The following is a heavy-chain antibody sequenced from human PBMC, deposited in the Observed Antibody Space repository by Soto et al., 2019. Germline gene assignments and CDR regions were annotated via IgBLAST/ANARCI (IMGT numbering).Heavy chain of an antibody. V-gene: IGHV3-30*18. J-gene: IGHJ4*02. CDR1: GFTFSSYG. Sequence: PGGSLRLCCAASGFTFSSYGMHWVRQAPGKGLEWVAVISYDGSNKYYADSVKGRFTISRDNSKNTLYLQMNSLRAEDTAVYYCAKDSSGPLDYWGQGTLVIVSS. CDR3: AKDSSGPLDY. CDR2: ISYDGSNK. D-gene: IGHD3-22*01.